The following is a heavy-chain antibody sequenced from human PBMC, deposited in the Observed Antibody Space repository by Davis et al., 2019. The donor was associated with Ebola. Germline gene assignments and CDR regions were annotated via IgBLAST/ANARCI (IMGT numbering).Heavy chain of an antibody. CDR3: ARAEQYYDFWSGYPKYYYGMDV. V-gene: IGHV1-2*02. D-gene: IGHD3-3*01. J-gene: IGHJ6*02. CDR1: GYTFTGYY. Sequence: ASVKVSCKASGYTFTGYYMHWVRQAPGQGLEWMGWINPNSGGTNYAQKFQGRVTMTRDTSISTAYMELRSLRSDDTAVYYCARAEQYYDFWSGYPKYYYGMDVWGQGTTVTVSS. CDR2: INPNSGGT.